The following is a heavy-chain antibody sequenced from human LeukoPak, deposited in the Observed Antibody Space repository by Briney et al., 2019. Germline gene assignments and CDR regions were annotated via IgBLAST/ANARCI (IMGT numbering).Heavy chain of an antibody. Sequence: GGSLRLSCAASGFTFSSYAMSWVRQAPGKGLEWVSAISGSGGSTYYADSVKGRFSISRDNSNNTLYLQMNSLRAEDTAVYYCAKRTGRDTREYWGQGTLVTVSS. D-gene: IGHD5-18*01. CDR1: GFTFSSYA. V-gene: IGHV3-23*01. CDR2: ISGSGGST. CDR3: AKRTGRDTREY. J-gene: IGHJ4*02.